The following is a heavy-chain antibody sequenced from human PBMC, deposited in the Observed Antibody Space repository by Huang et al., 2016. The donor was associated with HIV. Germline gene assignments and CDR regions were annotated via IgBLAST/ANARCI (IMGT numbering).Heavy chain of an antibody. Sequence: QVQLEQWGAGLLKPSETLSLTCAVYGGSFSGYFFNWIRQSPGKGLEWIGQINHAGVTDYNPSLKSRATISVDTSKNQFSLRLTSVTAADTAIYYCAREIMISFGGPFDSWGHGNLVTVSS. V-gene: IGHV4-34*02. J-gene: IGHJ5*01. CDR1: GGSFSGYF. D-gene: IGHD3-16*01. CDR2: INHAGVT. CDR3: AREIMISFGGPFDS.